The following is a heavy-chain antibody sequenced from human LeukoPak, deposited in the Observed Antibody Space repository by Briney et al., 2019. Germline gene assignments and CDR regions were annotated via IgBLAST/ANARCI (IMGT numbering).Heavy chain of an antibody. Sequence: GESLKISCKGSGYSFTSYWIGWVRQMPGKSLEWMGIIYPGDSDTRYSPSFQGQVTISADEYISTAYLQWSSLKASDTAMYYCARAPYYDYVWGSYRYHFDYWGQGTLVTVSS. V-gene: IGHV5-51*01. CDR1: GYSFTSYW. CDR3: ARAPYYDYVWGSYRYHFDY. D-gene: IGHD3-16*02. J-gene: IGHJ4*02. CDR2: IYPGDSDT.